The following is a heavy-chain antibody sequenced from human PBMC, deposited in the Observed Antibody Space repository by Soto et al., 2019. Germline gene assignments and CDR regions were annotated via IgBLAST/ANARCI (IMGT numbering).Heavy chain of an antibody. Sequence: PWGSLGPGCASCGFPFSSSGMTRVLQTPRKGRDWVSAIGGSGGSTYYAVSVKGRLTIARDNSKHRLYLQMNRLRAEDTAVYYCAKRSGYCSSTSCPNPSGQVTMVTVSS. D-gene: IGHD2-2*01. CDR3: AKRSGYCSSTSCPNP. CDR1: GFPFSSSG. J-gene: IGHJ5*02. CDR2: IGGSGGST. V-gene: IGHV3-23*01.